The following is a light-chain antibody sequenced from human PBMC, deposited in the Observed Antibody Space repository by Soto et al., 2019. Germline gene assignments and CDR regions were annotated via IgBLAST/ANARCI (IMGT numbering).Light chain of an antibody. V-gene: IGKV3-15*01. CDR1: QSVSSS. CDR2: GTS. J-gene: IGKJ5*01. CDR3: QQYDNWPPVT. Sequence: EIGITQSPSTLSVSPGEKATLSCRASQSVSSSLAWYQQKPGQAPRLLIYGTSTRATGIPARFSGSGSGTEFTLTISSLQSEDFAVYYCQQYDNWPPVTFGQGTRLEI.